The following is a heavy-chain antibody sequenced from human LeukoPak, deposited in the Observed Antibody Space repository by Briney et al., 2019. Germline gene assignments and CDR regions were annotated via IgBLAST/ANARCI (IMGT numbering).Heavy chain of an antibody. V-gene: IGHV6-1*01. Sequence: SQTLSLTCAISGDSVSSNSAAWNWIRQSPSRGLEWLGRTYYRSKWYNDYAVSVKSRITINPDTSKNQFSLQLNSVTPEDTAVYYCARDGRYYGSGSYSWFDPWGQGTLVTVSS. CDR1: GDSVSSNSAA. CDR3: ARDGRYYGSGSYSWFDP. J-gene: IGHJ5*02. D-gene: IGHD3-10*01. CDR2: TYYRSKWYN.